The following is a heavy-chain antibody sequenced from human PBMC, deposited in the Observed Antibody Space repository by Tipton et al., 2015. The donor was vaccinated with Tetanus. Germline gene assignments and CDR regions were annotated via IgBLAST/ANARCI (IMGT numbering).Heavy chain of an antibody. Sequence: TLSLTCTVSGGSISDKKNYWGWIRQPPGKGLEWIGSIYYSGSSYYNPTLKSRVTISVDTSKNQFSLKLDSVTAADAAVYYCARPGVGGYTGYYFDFWGQGTVVTVSS. D-gene: IGHD5-12*01. CDR1: GGSISDKKNY. CDR2: IYYSGSS. CDR3: ARPGVGGYTGYYFDF. J-gene: IGHJ4*02. V-gene: IGHV4-39*01.